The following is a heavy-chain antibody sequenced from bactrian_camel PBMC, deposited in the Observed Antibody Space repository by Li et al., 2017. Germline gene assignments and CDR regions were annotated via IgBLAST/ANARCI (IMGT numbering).Heavy chain of an antibody. CDR1: GDTIGRYC. V-gene: IGHV3S55*01. D-gene: IGHD3*01. J-gene: IGHJ4*01. Sequence: VQLVESGGGSVQVGGSLSLSCVASGDTIGRYCMGWFRQIPDKEREGVAGIDRDGSTDYADSVKGRFTISLDKAKNILYLQMNDLKPEDSAMYTCAGVPFGDGYCSDQGQAFDYWSQGTQVTVS. CDR2: IDRDGST. CDR3: AGVPFGDGYCSDQGQAFDY.